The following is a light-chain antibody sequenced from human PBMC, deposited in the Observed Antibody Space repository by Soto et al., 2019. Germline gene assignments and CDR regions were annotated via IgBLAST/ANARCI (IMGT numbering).Light chain of an antibody. Sequence: QSVLTQPPSVSGSPGRSVTISCTGTSSVVGSYNRVSWYQQSPGTAPKLMIYEVSNRPSGVPDRFSGSKSGNTASLTISGLQADDEADYYCSSYTSSTTYVFGPGTKVTVL. CDR3: SSYTSSTTYV. CDR1: SSVVGSYNR. J-gene: IGLJ1*01. CDR2: EVS. V-gene: IGLV2-18*02.